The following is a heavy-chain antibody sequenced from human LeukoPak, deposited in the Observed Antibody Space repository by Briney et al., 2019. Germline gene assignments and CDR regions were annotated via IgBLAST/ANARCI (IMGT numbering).Heavy chain of an antibody. D-gene: IGHD3-10*01. Sequence: PSETLSLTCDVSGVSINTCCYYWAWIRQPPGKGLEWIGTIYHTGSTYYTPSLGSRVTISVDTSKNEFSLNLNSVTAADTAVYYCARAGWIITSGIDYWGQGALVTVSS. CDR3: ARAGWIITSGIDY. CDR2: IYHTGST. V-gene: IGHV4-39*07. J-gene: IGHJ4*02. CDR1: GVSINTCCYY.